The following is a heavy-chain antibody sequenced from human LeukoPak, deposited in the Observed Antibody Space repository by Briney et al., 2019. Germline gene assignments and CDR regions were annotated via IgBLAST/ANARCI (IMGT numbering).Heavy chain of an antibody. CDR3: ARGAEYYYYMDV. J-gene: IGHJ6*03. V-gene: IGHV3-30*02. Sequence: GGSLRLSCAASGFAFSFYGMHWVRQAPGKGLEWVAFIRFDESNKFYADSVKGRFTISRDNSKNTLYLQMSSLRSDDTAVYYCARGAEYYYYMDVWGKGTTV. CDR1: GFAFSFYG. CDR2: IRFDESNK.